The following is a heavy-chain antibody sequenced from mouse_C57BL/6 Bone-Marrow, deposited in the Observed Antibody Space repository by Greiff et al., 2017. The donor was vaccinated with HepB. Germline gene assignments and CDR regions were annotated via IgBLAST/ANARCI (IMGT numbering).Heavy chain of an antibody. Sequence: QVHVKQPGAELVKPGASVKLSCKASGYTFTSYWMHWVKQRPGQGLEWIGMIHPNSGSTNYNEKFKSKATLTVDKSSSTAYMQLSSLTSEDSAVYYCARKGFITTVVAPFAYWGQGTLVTVSA. J-gene: IGHJ3*01. CDR1: GYTFTSYW. CDR2: IHPNSGST. CDR3: ARKGFITTVVAPFAY. D-gene: IGHD1-1*01. V-gene: IGHV1-64*01.